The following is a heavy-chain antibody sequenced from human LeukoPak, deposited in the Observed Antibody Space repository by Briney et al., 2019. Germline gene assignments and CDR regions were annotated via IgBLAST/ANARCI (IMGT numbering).Heavy chain of an antibody. CDR2: INHIGGP. CDR3: ARNSPAIGTRDAFDI. J-gene: IGHJ3*02. CDR1: GGFFSGYY. D-gene: IGHD2/OR15-2a*01. V-gene: IGHV4-34*01. Sequence: SETLSLTCAVYGGFFSGYYWSWIRQPPGKGLEWVGEINHIGGPNYNPSRKSRVTISVDMSNNQFSLTLSSVTAADTAVYYCARNSPAIGTRDAFDIWGQGTMVTVSS.